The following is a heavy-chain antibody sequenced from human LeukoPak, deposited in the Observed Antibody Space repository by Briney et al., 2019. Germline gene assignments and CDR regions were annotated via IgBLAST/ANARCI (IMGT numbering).Heavy chain of an antibody. J-gene: IGHJ4*02. CDR2: ISYDGSNK. D-gene: IGHD6-13*01. Sequence: GGSLRLYCAASGFTFTSGAIHWVRQAPGKGLEWVAFISYDGSNKYYTASVQGRFTISRDNPKNSLSLQMDSLRVEDTAVYFCARSPRSSRWPAGPLYYSDYWGQGTLVTVSS. V-gene: IGHV3-30-3*02. CDR1: GFTFTSGA. CDR3: ARSPRSSRWPAGPLYYSDY.